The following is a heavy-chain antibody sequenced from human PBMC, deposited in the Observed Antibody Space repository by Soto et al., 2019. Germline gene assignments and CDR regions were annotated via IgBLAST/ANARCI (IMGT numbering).Heavy chain of an antibody. CDR1: GFSLSTSGVG. D-gene: IGHD3-9*01. CDR3: AHVYYDILTGYYTPIAFDY. V-gene: IGHV2-5*02. J-gene: IGHJ4*02. CDR2: IYWDDDK. Sequence: QITLKESGPTLVKPTQTLTLTCTFSGFSLSTSGVGVGWIRQPPGKALEWLALIYWDDDKRYSPSLKSRLTLTKDTSKNQEVLTMTNMDPVDTATYYCAHVYYDILTGYYTPIAFDYWGQGTLVTVSS.